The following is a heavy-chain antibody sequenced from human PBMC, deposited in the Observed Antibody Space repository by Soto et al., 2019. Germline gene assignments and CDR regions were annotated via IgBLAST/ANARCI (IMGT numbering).Heavy chain of an antibody. V-gene: IGHV3-23*01. CDR3: AKEVGMAGTETRGDFDY. J-gene: IGHJ4*02. Sequence: EVQLLESGGGLVQPGGSLRLSCAASGFTFSSHAMSWVRQPPGKGLEWVSVVSGSAGRTYYADSVKGRFTNSRDNSKNTLDLQMNSLRVEDTAIYYCAKEVGMAGTETRGDFDYWGQGTLVTVSS. CDR1: GFTFSSHA. CDR2: VSGSAGRT. D-gene: IGHD6-13*01.